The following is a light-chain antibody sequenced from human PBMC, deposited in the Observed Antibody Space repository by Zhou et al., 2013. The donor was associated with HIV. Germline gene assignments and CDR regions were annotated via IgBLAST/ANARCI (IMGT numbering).Light chain of an antibody. CDR3: QQYDSSPRT. Sequence: EIVLTQSPGILSLSPGERATLSCRASQSFSPSHLAWYQQRPGQPPRLIISGASARATGVPDRFSASVSGTDFSLIINRMEPEDFAVYYCQQYDSSPRTFGQGTKGGNQT. J-gene: IGKJ1*01. V-gene: IGKV3-20*01. CDR2: GAS. CDR1: QSFSPSH.